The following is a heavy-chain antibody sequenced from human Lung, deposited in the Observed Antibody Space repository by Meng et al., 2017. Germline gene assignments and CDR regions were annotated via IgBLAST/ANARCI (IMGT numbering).Heavy chain of an antibody. CDR2: IYNSGST. CDR3: ARGQKGYFDL. V-gene: IGHV4-30-4*01. J-gene: IGHJ2*01. CDR1: GGSISSSNYY. Sequence: QVQLQDAGPGLVKPSQTLSLTCTVSGGSISSSNYYWSWIRQPPGKGLEWSGHIYNSGSTYYNPSLKSRITISVDTFKNQFSLKLSSVTAADTAVYYCARGQKGYFDLWGRGTLVTVSS.